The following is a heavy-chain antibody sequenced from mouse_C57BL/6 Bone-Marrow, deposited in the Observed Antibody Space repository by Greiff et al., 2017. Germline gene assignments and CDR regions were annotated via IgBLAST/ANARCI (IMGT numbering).Heavy chain of an antibody. Sequence: EVKLMESGEGLVKPGGSLKLSCAASGFTFSSYAMSWVRQTPEKRLEWVAYISSGGDYIYYADTVKGRFTISRDNARNTLYRQMSSLKSEDTAMYYCTRHYYGSSGYFDVWGTGTTVTVSS. CDR3: TRHYYGSSGYFDV. CDR2: ISSGGDYI. D-gene: IGHD1-1*01. CDR1: GFTFSSYA. V-gene: IGHV5-9-1*02. J-gene: IGHJ1*03.